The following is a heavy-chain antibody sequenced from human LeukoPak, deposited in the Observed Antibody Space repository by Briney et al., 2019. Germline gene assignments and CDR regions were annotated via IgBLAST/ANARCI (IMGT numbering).Heavy chain of an antibody. Sequence: SETLSLTCTVSGGSISSYYWSWLRQPPGKGLEWIGYIYYSGSTNYNPSLKSRVTISVDTSKNQFSLKLSSVTAADTAVYYCARAPEDIVPIGYFDYWGQGTLVTVSS. CDR3: ARAPEDIVPIGYFDY. CDR2: IYYSGST. J-gene: IGHJ4*02. CDR1: GGSISSYY. D-gene: IGHD2-8*01. V-gene: IGHV4-59*12.